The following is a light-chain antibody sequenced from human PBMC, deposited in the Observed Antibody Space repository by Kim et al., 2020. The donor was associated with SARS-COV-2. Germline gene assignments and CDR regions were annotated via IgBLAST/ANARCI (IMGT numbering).Light chain of an antibody. J-gene: IGLJ2*01. V-gene: IGLV1-47*01. Sequence: PWQGVTISCSGSSYNIGSNYVYWYQQLPGTAPKLLIYRNNQRPSGVPDRFSGSKSGTSASLAISGLRSEDEADYYCAAWDDSLHVVFGGGTQLTVL. CDR2: RNN. CDR3: AAWDDSLHVV. CDR1: SYNIGSNY.